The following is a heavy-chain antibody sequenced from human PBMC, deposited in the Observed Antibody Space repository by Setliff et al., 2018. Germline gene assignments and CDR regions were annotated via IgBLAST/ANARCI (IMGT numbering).Heavy chain of an antibody. Sequence: GGSLRLSCAASGFTFGDFAMTWVRQAPGKGLEWVSGIGGRGISTYYADSVKGRFIISRDNSENTLYLQMNSLRAEDMALYYCARDSAYSSRTSGMDVWGQGTTVTVSS. CDR2: IGGRGIST. V-gene: IGHV3-23*01. CDR3: ARDSAYSSRTSGMDV. CDR1: GFTFGDFA. D-gene: IGHD6-13*01. J-gene: IGHJ6*02.